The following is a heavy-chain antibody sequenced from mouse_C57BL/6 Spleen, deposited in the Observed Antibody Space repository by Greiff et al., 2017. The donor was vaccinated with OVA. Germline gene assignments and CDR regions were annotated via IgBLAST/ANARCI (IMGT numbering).Heavy chain of an antibody. J-gene: IGHJ2*01. V-gene: IGHV1-18*01. Sequence: EVQLQQSGPELVKPGASVKIPCKASGYTFTDYNMDWVKQSHGKSLEWIGDINPNNGGTIYNQKFKGKATLTVDKSSSTAYMELRSLTSEDTAVYYCARSGGVYDYDGSYYFGYWGKGTTLTVSS. D-gene: IGHD2-4*01. CDR1: GYTFTDYN. CDR2: INPNNGGT. CDR3: ARSGGVYDYDGSYYFGY.